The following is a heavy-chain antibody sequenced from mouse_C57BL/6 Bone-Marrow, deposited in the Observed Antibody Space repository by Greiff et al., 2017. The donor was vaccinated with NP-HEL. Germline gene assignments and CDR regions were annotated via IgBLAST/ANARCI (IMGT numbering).Heavy chain of an antibody. CDR2: IWSGGST. Sequence: VQLVESGPGLVQPSQSLSITCTVSGFSLTSYGVHWVRQSPGKGLEWLGVIWSGGSTDYNAAFISRLSISKDNSKSQVFFKMNSLQADDTAIYYCATFTTVTPLYWYFDVWGTGTTVTVSS. CDR3: ATFTTVTPLYWYFDV. J-gene: IGHJ1*03. CDR1: GFSLTSYG. D-gene: IGHD1-1*01. V-gene: IGHV2-2*01.